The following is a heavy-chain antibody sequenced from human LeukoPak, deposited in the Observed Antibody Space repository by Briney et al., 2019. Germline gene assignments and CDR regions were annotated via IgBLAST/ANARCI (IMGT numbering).Heavy chain of an antibody. CDR2: IYSGGST. CDR1: GFTVSSNY. D-gene: IGHD6-13*01. Sequence: GGSLRLSCAASGFTVSSNYMSWVRQAPGKGLEWVSVIYSGGSTYYADSVKGRFTISRDNSKNTLYLQMNSLRAEDTAVYYCARVPSSSWYLYFDYWGQGTLVTVSS. CDR3: ARVPSSSWYLYFDY. J-gene: IGHJ4*02. V-gene: IGHV3-66*01.